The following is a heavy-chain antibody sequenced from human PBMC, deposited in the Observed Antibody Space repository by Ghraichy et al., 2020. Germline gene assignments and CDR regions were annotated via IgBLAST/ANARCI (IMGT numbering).Heavy chain of an antibody. V-gene: IGHV4-59*08. CDR1: GGSISSYY. CDR2: IYYSGST. CDR3: TRPTKHSGSYFMDAFDI. Sequence: SETLSLTCTVSGGSISSYYWSWIRQPPGKGLERIGYIYYSGSTNYNPSLKSRVTISVDTSKNQFSLKLSSVTAADTAVYYCTRPTKHSGSYFMDAFDIWGQGTMVTVSS. D-gene: IGHD1-26*01. J-gene: IGHJ3*02.